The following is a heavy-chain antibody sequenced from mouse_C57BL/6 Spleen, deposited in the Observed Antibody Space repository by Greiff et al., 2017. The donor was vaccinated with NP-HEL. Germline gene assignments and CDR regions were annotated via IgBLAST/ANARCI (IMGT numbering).Heavy chain of an antibody. V-gene: IGHV8-8*01. CDR3: ARVRDYDLGSAWFAY. D-gene: IGHD2-4*01. CDR2: IWWDDDK. Sequence: ESGPGILQPSQTLSLTCSFSGFSLSTFGMGVGWIRQPSGKGLEWLAHIWWDDDKYYNPALKSRLTISKDTSKNQVFLKIANVDTADTATYYCARVRDYDLGSAWFAYWGQGTLVTVSA. J-gene: IGHJ3*01. CDR1: GFSLSTFGMG.